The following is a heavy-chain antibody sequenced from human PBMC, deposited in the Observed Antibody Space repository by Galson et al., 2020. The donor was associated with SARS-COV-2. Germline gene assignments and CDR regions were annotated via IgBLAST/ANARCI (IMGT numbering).Heavy chain of an antibody. CDR3: ARDLPYYDFWSGAFDI. J-gene: IGHJ3*02. D-gene: IGHD3-3*01. V-gene: IGHV1-3*01. CDR2: INAGNGNT. CDR1: GYTFTSYA. Sequence: ASVKVSCKASGYTFTSYAMHWVRQAPGQRLEWMGWINAGNGNTKYSQKFQGRVTITRDTSASTAYMELSSLRSEDTAVYYCARDLPYYDFWSGAFDIWGQGTMVTVSS.